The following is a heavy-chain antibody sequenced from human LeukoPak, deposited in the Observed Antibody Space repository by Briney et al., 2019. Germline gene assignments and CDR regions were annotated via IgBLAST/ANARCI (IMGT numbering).Heavy chain of an antibody. J-gene: IGHJ4*02. CDR1: GFTFSNYD. D-gene: IGHD7-27*01. Sequence: PGGSLRLSCAASGFTFSNYDMSWVRQALGKGLEWVSGISGRGSSTDYADSVKGRFIISRDNSKNTLYLQMNTLRAEDTAVYYCAKLGALFDYWGQGTLVTVSP. CDR3: AKLGALFDY. V-gene: IGHV3-23*01. CDR2: ISGRGSST.